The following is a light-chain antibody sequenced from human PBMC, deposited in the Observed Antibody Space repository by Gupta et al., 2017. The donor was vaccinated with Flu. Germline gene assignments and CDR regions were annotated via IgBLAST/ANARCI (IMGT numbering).Light chain of an antibody. CDR1: ALPKKD. CDR2: YDS. J-gene: IGLJ2*01. Sequence: GQTTRSTGSGDALPKKDAYWYQQKSGQAPVLVIFYDSKRPSGIPERFSGSSAGTTATFNTSGAQGEDEADDYWYYTDSSNNHGVFGGGTKLTVL. CDR3: YYTDSSNNHGV. V-gene: IGLV3-10*01.